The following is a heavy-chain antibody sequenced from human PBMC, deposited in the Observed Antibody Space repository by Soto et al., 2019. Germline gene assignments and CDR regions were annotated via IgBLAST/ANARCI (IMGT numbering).Heavy chain of an antibody. CDR3: ARELVVVVAARPYYYYGMDV. V-gene: IGHV3-53*01. CDR2: IYSGGST. J-gene: IGHJ6*02. D-gene: IGHD2-15*01. CDR1: GFTVSSNY. Sequence: ESGGGLIQPGGSLRLSCAASGFTVSSNYMSWVRQAPGKGLEWVSVIYSGGSTYYADSVKGRFTISRDNSKNTLYLQMNSLRAEDTAVYYCARELVVVVAARPYYYYGMDVWGQGTTVTVSS.